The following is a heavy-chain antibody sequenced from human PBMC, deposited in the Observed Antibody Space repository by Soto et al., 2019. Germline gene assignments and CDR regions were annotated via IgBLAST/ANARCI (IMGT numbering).Heavy chain of an antibody. D-gene: IGHD3-10*01. Sequence: PGESLKISCKGSGYSFTSYWIGWVRQMPGKGLEWMGIIYPGDSDTRYSPSFQGQVTISADKSISTAYLQWSSLKASDTAMYYFARLIWPTNYYGSGSYIYYYYYMGVWGKGTTVTVSS. CDR2: IYPGDSDT. V-gene: IGHV5-51*01. CDR1: GYSFTSYW. J-gene: IGHJ6*03. CDR3: ARLIWPTNYYGSGSYIYYYYYMGV.